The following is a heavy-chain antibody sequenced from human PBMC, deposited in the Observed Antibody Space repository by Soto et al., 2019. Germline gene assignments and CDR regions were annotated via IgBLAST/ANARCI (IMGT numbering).Heavy chain of an antibody. J-gene: IGHJ3*02. CDR2: IVVGSGNT. CDR1: GYTFTSSA. Sequence: ASVKVSCKASGYTFTSSAMQWVRQARGQRLEWIGWIVVGSGNTNYAQKFQERVSITRDMSTRTAYMELSSLRSEDTAVYYCAAGVTYDGNFDIWGRGTMVTVSS. D-gene: IGHD5-12*01. V-gene: IGHV1-58*02. CDR3: AAGVTYDGNFDI.